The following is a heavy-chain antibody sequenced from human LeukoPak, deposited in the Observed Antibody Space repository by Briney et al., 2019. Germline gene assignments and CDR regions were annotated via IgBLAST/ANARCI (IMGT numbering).Heavy chain of an antibody. V-gene: IGHV4-34*01. Sequence: SETLSLTCAVYGGSFSGYYWSWIRQPPGKGLEWIGEINHSGSTNYNPSLKSRVTISVDTSKNQFSLKLSSVTAADTAVYYCARYADQGDYWGQGTLVTVPS. CDR1: GGSFSGYY. J-gene: IGHJ4*02. CDR3: ARYADQGDY. CDR2: INHSGST. D-gene: IGHD6-25*01.